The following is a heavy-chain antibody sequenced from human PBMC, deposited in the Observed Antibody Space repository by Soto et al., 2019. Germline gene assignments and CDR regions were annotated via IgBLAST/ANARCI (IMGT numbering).Heavy chain of an antibody. J-gene: IGHJ5*02. V-gene: IGHV1-69*06. D-gene: IGHD2-15*01. CDR2: IIPIFGTP. CDR1: GGTFSTYT. CDR3: ARGLECRGYCLDKPTCLAP. Sequence: QVQLVQSGAEVKKPGSSVKVSCKASGGTFSTYTFSWVRQAPGQGLEWMGRIIPIFGTPYYAQNFQGRVTITADKSTSTVYMELSSLRSDDTAVYFCARGLECRGYCLDKPTCLAPWGQGTLVTVSS.